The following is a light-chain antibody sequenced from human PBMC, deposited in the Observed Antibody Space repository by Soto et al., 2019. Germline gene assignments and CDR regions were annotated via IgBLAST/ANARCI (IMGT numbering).Light chain of an antibody. CDR1: QSISTY. CDR2: AAS. Sequence: DIQMTQSPSTLSASVGDRVTITCRASQSISTYLNWFQQKPGKDPKLLIYAASSLQSGVPSRFSGSGSGTDFTLTSSSLQPEDFATCYCQQSYSTPPTCGGGNRVEIK. CDR3: QQSYSTPPT. J-gene: IGKJ4*01. V-gene: IGKV1-39*01.